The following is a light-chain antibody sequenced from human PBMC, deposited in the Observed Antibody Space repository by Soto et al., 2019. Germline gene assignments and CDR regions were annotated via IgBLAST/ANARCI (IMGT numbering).Light chain of an antibody. Sequence: EIVMTQSPATLSVSPGERATLSCRASQSVSSNLAWYQQKPGQAPRLLIYDASNRATGIPARFSGSGSGTDFTLTISSLEPEDFAVYYCQQRSTPITFGQGTRLEI. CDR2: DAS. V-gene: IGKV3-11*01. CDR3: QQRSTPIT. CDR1: QSVSSN. J-gene: IGKJ5*01.